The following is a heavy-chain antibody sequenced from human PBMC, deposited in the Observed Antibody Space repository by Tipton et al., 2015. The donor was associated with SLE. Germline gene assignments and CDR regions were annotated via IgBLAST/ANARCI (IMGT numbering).Heavy chain of an antibody. CDR2: MDMSEA. CDR1: GDSVSSIDYY. D-gene: IGHD1-26*01. CDR3: ARVGATAVLDV. J-gene: IGHJ6*04. Sequence: GLVKPSETLSLTCTVSGDSVSSIDYYWSWIRQPAGKGLEWIGRMDMSEANYNPSLKSRVTMSVDTSKNQLVLRVRSVTAADTAVYYCARVGATAVLDVWGKGATVTVSS. V-gene: IGHV4-61*02.